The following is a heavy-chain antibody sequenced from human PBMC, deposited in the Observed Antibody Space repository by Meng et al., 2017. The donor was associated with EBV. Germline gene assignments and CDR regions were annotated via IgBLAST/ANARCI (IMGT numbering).Heavy chain of an antibody. CDR2: VHYTGST. Sequence: QLQLRESGPGQVKPSXXLSLTXPVSGDSISSFYYWGWFRQPPGRGLEWIGSVHYTGSTYYSPSLKSRVTVSVDTSKNQFSLRLTSVTAADTAVYYCARPFPSWQSPRLDPFGAWGHGPLVTVSS. D-gene: IGHD6-19*01. CDR3: ARPFPSWQSPRLDPFGA. CDR1: GDSISSFYY. V-gene: IGHV4-39*01. J-gene: IGHJ5*01.